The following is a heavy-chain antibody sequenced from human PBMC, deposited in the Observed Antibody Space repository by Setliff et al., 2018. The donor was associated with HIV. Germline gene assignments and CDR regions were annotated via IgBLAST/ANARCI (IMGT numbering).Heavy chain of an antibody. CDR2: INPNTGAT. D-gene: IGHD3-3*01. CDR3: YDYWSGLDY. CDR1: GYTFTDYY. V-gene: IGHV1-2*02. J-gene: IGHJ4*02. Sequence: ASVKVSCKASGYTFTDYYMHWVRQAPGQGLEWMGWINPNTGATNYAQTFQGRVTVTRDTSIRTAYMDPVDTGTYYCARHVRYDYWSGLDYWGQGTLVTVSS.